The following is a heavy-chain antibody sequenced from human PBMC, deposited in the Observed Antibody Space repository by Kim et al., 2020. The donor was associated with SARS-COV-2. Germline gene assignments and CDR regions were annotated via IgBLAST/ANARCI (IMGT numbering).Heavy chain of an antibody. CDR3: ARDLGSKALWFGELSKTPFDY. CDR2: IYYSGST. D-gene: IGHD3-10*01. V-gene: IGHV4-39*07. J-gene: IGHJ4*02. CDR1: GGSISSSSYY. Sequence: SETLSLTCTVSGGSISSSSYYWGWIRQPPGKGLEWIGSIYYSGSTYYNPSLKSRVTISVDTSKNQFSLKLSSVTAADTAVYYCARDLGSKALWFGELSKTPFDYWGQGTLVTVSS.